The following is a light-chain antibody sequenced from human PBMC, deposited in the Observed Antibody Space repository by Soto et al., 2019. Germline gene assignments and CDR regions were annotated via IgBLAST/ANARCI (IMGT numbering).Light chain of an antibody. V-gene: IGKV3-20*01. CDR1: QSVSSSY. CDR2: GAS. J-gene: IGKJ2*01. Sequence: EIVLTQSPGTLSLSPGEISTLSCRASQSVSSSYLAWYQQKPGQAPRLLIYGASSRATGIPDRFSGSGSGTDFTFTISRLEPEDFAVYYCQQYGSSPPYTFGQGTKLEIK. CDR3: QQYGSSPPYT.